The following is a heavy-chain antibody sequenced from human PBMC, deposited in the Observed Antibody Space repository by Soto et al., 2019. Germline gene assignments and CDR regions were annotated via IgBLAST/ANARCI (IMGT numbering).Heavy chain of an antibody. D-gene: IGHD3-10*01. J-gene: IGHJ6*02. CDR2: IWYDGSDK. Sequence: QVQLVESGGGVVQPGRSLRLSCAASGFTFSSFSMHWVRQAPGKGLEWVSVIWYDGSDKYYVDSVNGRFTVSRDNSKNTLYLQMNSLRAEDTAVYYCARASYSYASGGENGMDVWGQGTTVTVSS. CDR3: ARASYSYASGGENGMDV. V-gene: IGHV3-33*01. CDR1: GFTFSSFS.